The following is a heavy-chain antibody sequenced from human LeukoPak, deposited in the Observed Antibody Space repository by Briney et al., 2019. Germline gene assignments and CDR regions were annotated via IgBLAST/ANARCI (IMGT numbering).Heavy chain of an antibody. CDR3: ARGIHYGDYVIPPMDV. J-gene: IGHJ6*02. Sequence: SETLSLTCTVSGGSISSYYWSWIRQPPGRGLEWIGYIYYSGSTNYNPSLKSRVTISVDTSKNQFSLKLSSVTAADTAVYYCARGIHYGDYVIPPMDVWGQGTTVTVSS. CDR2: IYYSGST. V-gene: IGHV4-59*01. CDR1: GGSISSYY. D-gene: IGHD4-17*01.